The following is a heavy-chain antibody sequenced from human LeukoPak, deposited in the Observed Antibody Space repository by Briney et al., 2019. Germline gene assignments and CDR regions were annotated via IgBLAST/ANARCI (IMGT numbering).Heavy chain of an antibody. D-gene: IGHD4-23*01. V-gene: IGHV3-23*01. J-gene: IGHJ4*02. CDR2: ISGSGGST. CDR1: GLTFSSYA. Sequence: GGSLRLSCAASGLTFSSYAMSWVREAPGKGRECVSAISGSGGSTYYAESVKRRYTISRDNSKNTLYLQMSSLRAEDTAVYYCARGEDYGGNSLDYWGQGTLVTVSS. CDR3: ARGEDYGGNSLDY.